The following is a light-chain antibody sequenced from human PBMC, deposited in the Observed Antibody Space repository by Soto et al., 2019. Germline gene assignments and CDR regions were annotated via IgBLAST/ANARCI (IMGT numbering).Light chain of an antibody. CDR3: QQSGSPPAT. CDR2: GAS. Sequence: IVLTQYPGNLYLSPGERATLSCRATQTIISNYLAWYQQKPGQAPKLFMHGASTRATGIPDRFSGSVSGTDGTITISRLETEDCAVYDGQQSGSPPATFGQGTRLEIK. CDR1: QTIISNY. J-gene: IGKJ5*01. V-gene: IGKV3-20*01.